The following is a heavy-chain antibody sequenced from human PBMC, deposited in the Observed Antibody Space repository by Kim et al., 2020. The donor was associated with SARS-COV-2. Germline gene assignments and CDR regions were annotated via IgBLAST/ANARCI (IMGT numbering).Heavy chain of an antibody. D-gene: IGHD2-15*01. CDR1: RFTFSSYS. V-gene: IGHV3-21*01. CDR2: ISSSSSYI. CDR3: ATRFCSGGGCYDGY. Sequence: LSLTCAASRFTFSSYSMNWVRQAPGKGLEWVSSISSSSSYIYYADSVKGRFTISRDNAKNSLYLQMNSLRAKDTAVYYCATRFCSGGGCYDGYWGQG. J-gene: IGHJ4*02.